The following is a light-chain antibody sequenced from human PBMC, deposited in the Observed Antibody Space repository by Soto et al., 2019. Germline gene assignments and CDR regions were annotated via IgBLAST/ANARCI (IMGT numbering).Light chain of an antibody. V-gene: IGKV1-9*01. CDR2: AAS. J-gene: IGKJ2*01. CDR1: QGISSY. CDR3: QQLNSYPFT. Sequence: DIQLTQSPSFLSASVGDRVTITCRDSQGISSYLAWYQQKPGKAPKLLIYAASTLQSGVPSRFSGSASGTEFTLTISSLQPEDFATYYCQQLNSYPFTFGQGTKLEIK.